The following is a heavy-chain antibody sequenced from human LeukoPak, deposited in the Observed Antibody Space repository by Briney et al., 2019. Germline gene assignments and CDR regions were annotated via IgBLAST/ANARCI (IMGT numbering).Heavy chain of an antibody. CDR3: AKAAEGVVVPAAGFDS. CDR1: GFTFGNYA. V-gene: IGHV3-43D*04. Sequence: GGSLRLSCAASGFTFGNYAMHWVRQAPGKGLEWVSHITWDGNIAYYADSVKGRFTISRDNSKNSMFLQMDRLRPDDTALYYCAKAAEGVVVPAAGFDSWGQGTLVTVSS. J-gene: IGHJ4*02. CDR2: ITWDGNIA. D-gene: IGHD2-2*01.